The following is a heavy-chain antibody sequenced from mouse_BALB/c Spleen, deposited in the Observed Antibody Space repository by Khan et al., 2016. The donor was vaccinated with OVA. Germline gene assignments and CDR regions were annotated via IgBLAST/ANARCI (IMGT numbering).Heavy chain of an antibody. CDR1: GFSFTSYG. Sequence: QVQLKESGPGLVAPSQSLSITCTVSGFSFTSYGVHWVRQPPGKGLEWLGVIWAGGSTNYNSALMSRRSISKDNSKRQVVLKMNSLQTDDTAMYYCDRREDIWGQGTTLTVSS. CDR2: IWAGGST. D-gene: IGHD1-3*01. CDR3: DRREDI. J-gene: IGHJ2*01. V-gene: IGHV2-9*02.